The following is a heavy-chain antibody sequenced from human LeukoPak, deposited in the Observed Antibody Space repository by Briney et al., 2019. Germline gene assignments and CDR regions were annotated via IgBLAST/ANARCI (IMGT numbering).Heavy chain of an antibody. CDR1: GGSIRSNSNY. J-gene: IGHJ4*02. V-gene: IGHV4-39*07. CDR2: IYYSGST. CDR3: ARVRRVYYYDSSGSQAEFDY. D-gene: IGHD3-22*01. Sequence: SETLSLTCTFSGGSIRSNSNYWGWIRQPPGKGLEWIGSIYYSGSTYYNPSLKSRVTISVDTSKNQFSLKLSSVTAADTAVYYCARVRRVYYYDSSGSQAEFDYWGQGTLVTVSS.